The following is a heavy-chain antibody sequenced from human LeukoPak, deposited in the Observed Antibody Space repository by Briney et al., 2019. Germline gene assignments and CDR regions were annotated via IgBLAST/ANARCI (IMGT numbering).Heavy chain of an antibody. Sequence: GRSLRLSCAASGFTFSTFGMHWVRQAPGKGLEWVALIWYDGSNKYYADSVKGRFTISRDNSKNTLYLQMNSLRAEDTAVYHCARDLVQYCGGDCYSDYWGQGTLVTVSS. CDR2: IWYDGSNK. J-gene: IGHJ4*02. CDR1: GFTFSTFG. V-gene: IGHV3-33*01. CDR3: ARDLVQYCGGDCYSDY. D-gene: IGHD2-21*02.